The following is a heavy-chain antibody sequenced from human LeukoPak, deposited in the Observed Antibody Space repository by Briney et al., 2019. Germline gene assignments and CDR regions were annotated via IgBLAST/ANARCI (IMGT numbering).Heavy chain of an antibody. Sequence: GALRLSCAASGFTFSSYGMHWVHQAPGKGLEWVAVISYDGSNKYYADSVKGRFTISRDNSKNTLYLQMNSLRAEDTAVYYCAKSDCSSTSCYTNWFDPWGQGTLVTVSS. V-gene: IGHV3-30*18. CDR1: GFTFSSYG. CDR3: AKSDCSSTSCYTNWFDP. D-gene: IGHD2-2*02. CDR2: ISYDGSNK. J-gene: IGHJ5*02.